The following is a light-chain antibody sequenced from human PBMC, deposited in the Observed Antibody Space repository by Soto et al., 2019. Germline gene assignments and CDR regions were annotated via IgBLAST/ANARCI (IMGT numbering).Light chain of an antibody. CDR2: AAS. V-gene: IGKV1-39*01. CDR3: QQSYSTTQT. J-gene: IGKJ1*01. Sequence: DIQMTQYPSSLSASVGDRVTITCGASQSISSYLNWYQQKPGKAPKLLIYAASSLQSGVPSRFSGSGSGTDFTITISSMKTEDFETYYCQQSYSTTQTFGQGTKVDIK. CDR1: QSISSY.